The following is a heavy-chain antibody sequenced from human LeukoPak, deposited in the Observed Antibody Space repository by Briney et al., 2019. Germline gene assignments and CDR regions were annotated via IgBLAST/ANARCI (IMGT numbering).Heavy chain of an antibody. J-gene: IGHJ5*02. CDR1: GFTFSSYA. CDR2: ISYDGSNK. CDR3: ARDDYGDYDGENWFDP. V-gene: IGHV3-30-3*01. Sequence: GGSLRLSCAASGFTFSSYAMHWVRQAPGKGLEWVAVISYDGSNKYYADSVKGRFTISRDNSKNTLYLQMNSLRAEDTAVYYCARDDYGDYDGENWFDPWGQGTLVTVSS. D-gene: IGHD4-17*01.